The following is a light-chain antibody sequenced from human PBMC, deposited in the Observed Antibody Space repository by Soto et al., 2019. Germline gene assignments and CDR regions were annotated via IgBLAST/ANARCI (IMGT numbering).Light chain of an antibody. Sequence: QSVLTQPPSASGTPGQRVTISCSGSSSNIGSNTVNWYQQLPGTAPKLLIYSNNQRPSGVPDRFSVSNSGTSASLAISGLQSEDEADYYCAAWDDSLNGHWVFGGGTKVTVL. J-gene: IGLJ3*02. CDR2: SNN. CDR1: SSNIGSNT. V-gene: IGLV1-44*01. CDR3: AAWDDSLNGHWV.